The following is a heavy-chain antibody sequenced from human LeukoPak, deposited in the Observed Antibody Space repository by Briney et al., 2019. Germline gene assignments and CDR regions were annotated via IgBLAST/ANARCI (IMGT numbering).Heavy chain of an antibody. V-gene: IGHV1-2*02. D-gene: IGHD3-3*01. Sequence: ASVKVSCKASGYTFTGYYMHWVRQAPGQGLEWMGWINPNSGGTNYAQKFQGRVTMTRDTSISTAYMELSRLRSDDTAVYYCARATHPLEGPHDSWGQGTLVTVSS. CDR1: GYTFTGYY. CDR2: INPNSGGT. CDR3: ARATHPLEGPHDS. J-gene: IGHJ4*02.